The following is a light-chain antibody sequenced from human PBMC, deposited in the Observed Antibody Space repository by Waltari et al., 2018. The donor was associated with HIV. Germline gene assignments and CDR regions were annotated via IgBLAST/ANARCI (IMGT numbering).Light chain of an antibody. V-gene: IGLV1-40*01. CDR1: NSNIGAGYD. CDR2: RNN. J-gene: IGLJ1*01. Sequence: GQKVTISCTGSNSNIGAGYDVHWYQQVPGTAPKLLIYRNNNRPSGVPDRFSGSKSGTSASLAITGLQAEDEADYYCLLSYSGAQVFGTGTKVTVL. CDR3: LLSYSGAQV.